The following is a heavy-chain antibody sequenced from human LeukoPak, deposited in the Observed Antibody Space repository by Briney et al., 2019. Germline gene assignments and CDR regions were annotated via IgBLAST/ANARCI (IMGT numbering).Heavy chain of an antibody. V-gene: IGHV4-59*01. J-gene: IGHJ6*03. Sequence: NSSETLSLTCTVSGGSISSYYWSWIRQPPGKGLEWIGYIYYSGSTNYNPSLKSRVTISVDTSKNQFSLKLSSVTAADTAVYYCARGYYDFWSGYYTSYYYYYMDVWGKGTTVTVSS. CDR3: ARGYYDFWSGYYTSYYYYYMDV. D-gene: IGHD3-3*01. CDR2: IYYSGST. CDR1: GGSISSYY.